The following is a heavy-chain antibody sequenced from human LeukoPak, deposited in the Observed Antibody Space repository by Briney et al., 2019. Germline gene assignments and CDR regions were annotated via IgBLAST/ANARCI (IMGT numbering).Heavy chain of an antibody. D-gene: IGHD2-2*01. J-gene: IGHJ4*02. Sequence: PGGSLRLSCAASGFTFSSYWMSWVLQAPGKGLEWVANIKQDGSEKYYVDSVKGRFTISRDNAKNSLYLQMNSLRAEDTAVYYCARDHAHCSSTSCPMFDYWGQGTLVTVSS. CDR2: IKQDGSEK. V-gene: IGHV3-7*01. CDR1: GFTFSSYW. CDR3: ARDHAHCSSTSCPMFDY.